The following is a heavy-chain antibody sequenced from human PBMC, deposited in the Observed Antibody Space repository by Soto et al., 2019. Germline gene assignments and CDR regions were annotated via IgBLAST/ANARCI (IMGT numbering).Heavy chain of an antibody. V-gene: IGHV3-23*01. CDR3: AKPARPYSGGWSTLPSRH. J-gene: IGHJ4*02. D-gene: IGHD6-19*01. Sequence: EVQLLESGGGLVQPGGSLRLSCAASGFTFSSYAMSWVRQAPGKGLEWVSAISGSGGSTYYADSVKGRFTISRDNSKNSLYLQITSLRAEDTAVYYCAKPARPYSGGWSTLPSRHWGQGTLVTVSS. CDR1: GFTFSSYA. CDR2: ISGSGGST.